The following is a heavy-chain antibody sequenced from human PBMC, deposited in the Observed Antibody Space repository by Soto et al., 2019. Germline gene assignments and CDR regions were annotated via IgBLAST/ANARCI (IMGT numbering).Heavy chain of an antibody. D-gene: IGHD3-10*01. CDR1: GNTFASHG. J-gene: IGHJ4*02. Sequence: ASVKVSCKASGNTFASHGFSWVRQAPGQGLEWMGWISGFNGQTNYALKFQGRVTLTTDASTSTAYMELRSLRSDDTAVYFCARVDPRGVAVVRDYWGQGTLVTVSS. CDR2: ISGFNGQT. V-gene: IGHV1-18*01. CDR3: ARVDPRGVAVVRDY.